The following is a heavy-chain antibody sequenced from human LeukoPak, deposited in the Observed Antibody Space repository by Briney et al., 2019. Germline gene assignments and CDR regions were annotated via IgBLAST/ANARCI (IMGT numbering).Heavy chain of an antibody. Sequence: SVKVSCKASGGTFSSYATSWVRQAPGQGLEWMGRIIPIFGTANYAQKFQGRVTITRNTSISTAYMELSSLRSEDTAVYYCARQVGFGELAKAFDIWGQGTMVTVSS. V-gene: IGHV1-69*05. CDR1: GGTFSSYA. J-gene: IGHJ3*02. CDR3: ARQVGFGELAKAFDI. D-gene: IGHD3-10*01. CDR2: IIPIFGTA.